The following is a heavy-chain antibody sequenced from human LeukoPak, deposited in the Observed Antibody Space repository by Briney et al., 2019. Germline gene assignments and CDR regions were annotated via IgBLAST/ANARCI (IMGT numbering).Heavy chain of an antibody. J-gene: IGHJ4*02. CDR1: GYSFTNYW. CDR3: ARRDSASETIRGYDY. CDR2: INPGDSDT. Sequence: GESLKISCKGSGYSFTNYWIGWVRQMPGKGLEWMGIINPGDSDTRYSPSFQGQVTISADKSISTAYLQWSSLKASDTAMYYCARRDSASETIRGYDYWGQGTLVIVSS. V-gene: IGHV5-51*01. D-gene: IGHD3-10*01.